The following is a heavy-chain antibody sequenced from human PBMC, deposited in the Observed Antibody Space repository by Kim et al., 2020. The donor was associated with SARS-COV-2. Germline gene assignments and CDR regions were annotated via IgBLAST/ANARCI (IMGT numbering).Heavy chain of an antibody. J-gene: IGHJ4*02. Sequence: EDSVEGRFTISRDNAKNSLYLQMNGLRAEDTAVYYCARAYSSGWAYFDYWGQGTLVTVSS. CDR3: ARAYSSGWAYFDY. D-gene: IGHD6-19*01. V-gene: IGHV3-11*06.